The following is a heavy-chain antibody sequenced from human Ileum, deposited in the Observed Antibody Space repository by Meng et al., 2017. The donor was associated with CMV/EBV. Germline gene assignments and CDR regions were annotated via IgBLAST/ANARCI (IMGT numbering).Heavy chain of an antibody. CDR1: GFTFSSYP. CDR2: TSSDGSNK. V-gene: IGHV3-30*04. CDR3: ARDRYTSDWYLFHY. D-gene: IGHD6-19*01. Sequence: GGSLRLSCVASGFTFSSYPMYWVRQAPGKGLEWVAVTSSDGSNKYYADSVQGRFTVSRDNSKNTVYLQMDSLRVEDTAVYYCARDRYTSDWYLFHYWGQGTLVTVSS. J-gene: IGHJ4*02.